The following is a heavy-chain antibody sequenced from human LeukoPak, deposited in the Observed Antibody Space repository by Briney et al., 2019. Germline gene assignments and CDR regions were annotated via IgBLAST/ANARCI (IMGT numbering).Heavy chain of an antibody. Sequence: GGSLRLSCAASGFTFRSYDMHWVRQAPGKGLQWVAVISYDGSNKYHTDSVKGRFTISSDNSKNTLYLQMNSLRAEDTAVYYCAKDSEIAAAGSYWYFDLWGRGTLVTVSS. CDR1: GFTFRSYD. J-gene: IGHJ2*01. CDR3: AKDSEIAAAGSYWYFDL. V-gene: IGHV3-30*18. CDR2: ISYDGSNK. D-gene: IGHD6-13*01.